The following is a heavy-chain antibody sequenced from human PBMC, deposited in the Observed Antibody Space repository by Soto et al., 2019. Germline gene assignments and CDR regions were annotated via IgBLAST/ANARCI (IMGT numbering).Heavy chain of an antibody. CDR3: ASRSGIAAAGPIYYGMDV. Sequence: GASVKVSCKASGGTFSSYAISWVLQAPGQGLEWMGGIIPIFGTANYAQKFQGRVTITADESTSTAYMELSSLRSEDTAVYYCASRSGIAAAGPIYYGMDVWGQGTTVTVSS. D-gene: IGHD6-13*01. CDR1: GGTFSSYA. V-gene: IGHV1-69*13. J-gene: IGHJ6*02. CDR2: IIPIFGTA.